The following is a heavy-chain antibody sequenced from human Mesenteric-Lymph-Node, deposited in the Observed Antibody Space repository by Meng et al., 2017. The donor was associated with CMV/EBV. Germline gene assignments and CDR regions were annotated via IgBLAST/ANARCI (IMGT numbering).Heavy chain of an antibody. CDR3: ASGRFDH. J-gene: IGHJ4*02. V-gene: IGHV3-53*01. CDR1: GFIVSSSF. Sequence: GESLKISCAASGFIVSSSFMSWVRQAPGKGLEWVPAIHSDGSTYHTDSVKGRFIISRDNSRNMVFLQMNSLRAGDTAVYYCASGRFDHWGQGTLVTVSS. CDR2: IHSDGST.